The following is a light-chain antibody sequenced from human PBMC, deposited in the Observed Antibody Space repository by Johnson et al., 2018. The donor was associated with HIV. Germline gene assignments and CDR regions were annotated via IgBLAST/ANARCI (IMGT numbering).Light chain of an antibody. V-gene: IGLV1-51*01. CDR2: DTD. J-gene: IGLJ1*01. CDR3: GTWDNSLSAGV. Sequence: SALTQPPSVSAAPGQKVTVSCSGSSSNIGNNFVSWYQQVPGTAPKLLIYDTDKQPSGIPDRFSGSKSGTSATLGISGLQTGDEADYYCGTWDNSLSAGVFGSGTKVTVL. CDR1: SSNIGNNF.